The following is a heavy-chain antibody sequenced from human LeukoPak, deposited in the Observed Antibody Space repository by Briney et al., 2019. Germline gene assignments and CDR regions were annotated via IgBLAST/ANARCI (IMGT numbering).Heavy chain of an antibody. CDR3: ARVQDGREWLRTYYFDY. Sequence: ASVKVSCKASGYTFTGYYMHWVRQAPGQGLEWMGIINPSGGSTSYAQKFQGRVTMTRDMSTSTVYMELSSLRSEDTAVYYCARVQDGREWLRTYYFDYWGQGTLVTVSS. CDR1: GYTFTGYY. CDR2: INPSGGST. J-gene: IGHJ4*02. D-gene: IGHD5-12*01. V-gene: IGHV1-46*01.